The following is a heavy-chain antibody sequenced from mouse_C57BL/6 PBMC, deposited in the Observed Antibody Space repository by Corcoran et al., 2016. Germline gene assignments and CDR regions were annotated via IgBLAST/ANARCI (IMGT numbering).Heavy chain of an antibody. CDR3: ARSALYSNYEGYYAMDY. V-gene: IGHV1-34*01. D-gene: IGHD2-5*01. CDR2: IYPNNGGN. J-gene: IGHJ4*01. CDR1: GYTFTDYY. Sequence: EVQLQQSGPELVKPGASVKMSCKASGYTFTDYYMHWVKQSHGKSLEWIRYIYPNNGGNGYNQKFKGKATLTVDKSSSTAYMEFRSLTSEDSAVYYCARSALYSNYEGYYAMDYWGQGTSVTVSS.